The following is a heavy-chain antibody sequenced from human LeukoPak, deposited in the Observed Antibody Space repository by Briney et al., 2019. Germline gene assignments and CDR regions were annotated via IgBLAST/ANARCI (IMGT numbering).Heavy chain of an antibody. CDR3: ASLTYYYDSSGPDFDY. CDR2: ISGSGGST. D-gene: IGHD3-22*01. CDR1: GFTFSSYA. Sequence: GGSLRLSCAASGFTFSSYAMSWVRQAPGKGLEWVSAISGSGGSTYYADSVKGRFTISRDNSKNTLYLQMNSLRAEDTAVYYCASLTYYYDSSGPDFDYWGQGTLVTVSS. V-gene: IGHV3-23*01. J-gene: IGHJ4*02.